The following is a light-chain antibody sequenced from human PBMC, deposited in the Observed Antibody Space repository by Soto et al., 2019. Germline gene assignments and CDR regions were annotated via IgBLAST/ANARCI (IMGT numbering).Light chain of an antibody. Sequence: DIQMTQSPSTLSASVGDRVTVTCRASQSISIWLAWYQQKPGKAPKLVIYDASRLETGVPSRFSGSGSGTEFTLNNSSLQADDFATYYCQQYSNYCRTFGQGTKVESK. CDR1: QSISIW. J-gene: IGKJ1*01. CDR2: DAS. V-gene: IGKV1-5*01. CDR3: QQYSNYCRT.